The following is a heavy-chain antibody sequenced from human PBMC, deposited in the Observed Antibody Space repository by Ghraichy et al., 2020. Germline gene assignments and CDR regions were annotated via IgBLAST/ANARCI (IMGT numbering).Heavy chain of an antibody. D-gene: IGHD2-2*01. Sequence: SETLSLTCTVSGDSISNYYWHWIRQPPGKGLEWIGYLYYSGGTNYNPSLRSRVTMSVDTSKNQLSLKLSSVTAADSAVYYCARGHCSGNTCYAWDYYYGMDVWGQGTPVTVSS. CDR2: LYYSGGT. J-gene: IGHJ6*02. CDR3: ARGHCSGNTCYAWDYYYGMDV. CDR1: GDSISNYY. V-gene: IGHV4-59*01.